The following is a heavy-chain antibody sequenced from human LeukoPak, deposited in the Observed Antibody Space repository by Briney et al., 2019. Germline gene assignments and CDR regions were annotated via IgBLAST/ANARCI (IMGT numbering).Heavy chain of an antibody. D-gene: IGHD3-16*01. CDR3: ARGGGLDV. CDR1: GFTFTSYS. Sequence: GGSLRLSCVASGFTFTSYSMSWVRQAPGKGLEWVSGTSDRGDYTYYADSVKGRFTISRDSSKNTLFLQMSNLRAEDTAVYFCARGGGLDVWGQGATVTVSS. CDR2: TSDRGDYT. V-gene: IGHV3-23*01. J-gene: IGHJ6*02.